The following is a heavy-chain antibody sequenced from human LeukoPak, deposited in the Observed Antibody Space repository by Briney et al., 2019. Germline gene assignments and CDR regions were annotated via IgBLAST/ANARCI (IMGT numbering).Heavy chain of an antibody. CDR2: ISSSSSYI. CDR3: ARDGAAPYYYDSSGYYFDY. V-gene: IGHV3-21*01. J-gene: IGHJ4*02. D-gene: IGHD3-22*01. Sequence: GGSLRLSCAASGFTLSSYSMNWVRQAPGKGLEWVSSISSSSSYIYYADSVKGRFTISRDNAKNSLYLQMNSLRAEDTAVYYCARDGAAPYYYDSSGYYFDYWGQGTLVTVSP. CDR1: GFTLSSYS.